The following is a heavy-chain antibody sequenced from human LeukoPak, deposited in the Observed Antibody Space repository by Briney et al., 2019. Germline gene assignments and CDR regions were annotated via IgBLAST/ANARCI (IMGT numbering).Heavy chain of an antibody. D-gene: IGHD6-13*01. CDR2: ISAYNGNT. J-gene: IGHJ4*02. V-gene: IGHV1-18*01. CDR3: ARADSSSWCNYFDY. Sequence: ASVKVSCKASGYTFTSYGISWVRQAPGQGLEWMGWISAYNGNTNYAQKLQGRVTMTTDTSTSTAYMELRSLRSDDTAVYYCARADSSSWCNYFDYWGRGTLVTVSS. CDR1: GYTFTSYG.